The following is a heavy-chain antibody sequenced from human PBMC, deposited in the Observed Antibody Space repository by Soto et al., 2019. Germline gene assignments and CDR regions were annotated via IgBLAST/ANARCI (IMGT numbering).Heavy chain of an antibody. CDR2: IYYSGST. J-gene: IGHJ3*02. Sequence: PSETLSLTFTVSGGSISSHFWSWIRQPPGKGLEWIGYIYYSGSTNYNPSLKSRVTISVDTSKNQFSLKLSSVTAADTAVYYCARRYGSAFDIWGQGTRVT. CDR1: GGSISSHF. V-gene: IGHV4-59*11. CDR3: ARRYGSAFDI. D-gene: IGHD1-20*01.